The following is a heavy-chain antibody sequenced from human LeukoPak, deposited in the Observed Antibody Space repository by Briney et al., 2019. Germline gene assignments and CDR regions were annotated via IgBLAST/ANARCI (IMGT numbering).Heavy chain of an antibody. D-gene: IGHD2-2*01. J-gene: IGHJ5*02. Sequence: PARSLRLSCAPPAFTFSSYWMHWVRHAPGKGLVWVSRITSDGSSTTYADSVKGRFTSSRDNAKNTLYLQMNSLRAEDTAVYYCARPNYCSSTSCYPWFDHWGQGTLVTVSS. V-gene: IGHV3-74*03. CDR2: ITSDGSST. CDR3: ARPNYCSSTSCYPWFDH. CDR1: AFTFSSYW.